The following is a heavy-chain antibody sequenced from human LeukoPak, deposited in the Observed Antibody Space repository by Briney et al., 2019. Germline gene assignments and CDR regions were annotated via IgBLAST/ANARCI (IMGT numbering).Heavy chain of an antibody. J-gene: IGHJ4*02. CDR2: ISSSSSYI. CDR1: GFTFSSYS. D-gene: IGHD5-24*01. V-gene: IGHV3-21*01. Sequence: PGGSLRLSCAASGFTFSSYSMNWVRQAPGKGLEWVSSISSSSSYIYYADSVKGRFTISRDNAKNSLYLQMNSLRAEDTAVYYCARDRDGYNEGSFDYWGQGTLVTVPS. CDR3: ARDRDGYNEGSFDY.